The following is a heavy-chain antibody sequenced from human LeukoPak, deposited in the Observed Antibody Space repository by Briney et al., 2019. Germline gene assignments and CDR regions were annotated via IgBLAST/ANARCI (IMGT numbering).Heavy chain of an antibody. J-gene: IGHJ4*02. CDR2: IWYDGSNK. Sequence: GGSLRLSCAASGFTFSSYGMHWVRQAPGKGLEWVALIWYDGSNKYYADSVKGRLTISRDNSKNTLYLLMNSLRAEDTAVYYCAREGPRGNSQFDYWGQGTLVTVSS. CDR1: GFTFSSYG. V-gene: IGHV3-33*01. CDR3: AREGPRGNSQFDY. D-gene: IGHD2/OR15-2a*01.